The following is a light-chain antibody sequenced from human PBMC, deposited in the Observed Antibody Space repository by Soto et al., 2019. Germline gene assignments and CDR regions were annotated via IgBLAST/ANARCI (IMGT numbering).Light chain of an antibody. Sequence: QSVLTQPPSASGSPGQSVTISCTGTSSDVGRYNYVSWYQRHPGKAPKLMISEVNKRASGVPDRFSGSKSGNTASLTVSGLQAEDVADYYCSSYAGTPFVFGTGTKVTVL. CDR1: SSDVGRYNY. V-gene: IGLV2-8*01. CDR2: EVN. J-gene: IGLJ1*01. CDR3: SSYAGTPFV.